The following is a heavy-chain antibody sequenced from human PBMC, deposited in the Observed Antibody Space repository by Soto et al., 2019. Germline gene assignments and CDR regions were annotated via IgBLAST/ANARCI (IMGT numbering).Heavy chain of an antibody. Sequence: EVQLLESGGGLVQPGGSLRLSCAASGFTFSSYAMSWVRQAPGKGLEWVSAISGSGGSTYYADSVKGRFTISRDNSKNTLYLQMNSLRAEDTAVYYCANHQLDLRSGYYYYGMDVWGQGTTVTVSS. CDR3: ANHQLDLRSGYYYYGMDV. J-gene: IGHJ6*02. CDR2: ISGSGGST. D-gene: IGHD1-7*01. CDR1: GFTFSSYA. V-gene: IGHV3-23*01.